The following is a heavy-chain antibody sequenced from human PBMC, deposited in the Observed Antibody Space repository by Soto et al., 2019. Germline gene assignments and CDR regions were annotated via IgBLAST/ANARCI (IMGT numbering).Heavy chain of an antibody. CDR1: GGSISSYY. CDR2: INYSGTT. V-gene: IGHV4-59*06. D-gene: IGHD1-26*01. J-gene: IGHJ6*02. CDR3: ARDHKWDGMDV. Sequence: PSETLSLTCTVSGGSISSYYWSWVRQFPGKGLEWIGYINYSGTTYYNPSLRSRITMSVDTSKNQFSLNLSSVTAADTAVYYCARDHKWDGMDVWGQGTTVTVSS.